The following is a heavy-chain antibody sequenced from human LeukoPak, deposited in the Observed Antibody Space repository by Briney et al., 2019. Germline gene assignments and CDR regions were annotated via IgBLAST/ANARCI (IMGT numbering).Heavy chain of an antibody. CDR2: ISGSGAST. CDR3: AKDVGKWESLHFFDY. D-gene: IGHD1-26*01. CDR1: GFTLSTNA. V-gene: IGHV3-23*01. J-gene: IGHJ4*02. Sequence: GGSLRLSCLTSGFTLSTNAMNWVRQAPGKGLEWISGISGSGASTYYADSVKGRFTISRDDSRNTLYLQMNSLRGDDTAVYYCAKDVGKWESLHFFDYWGQGTLVTVSS.